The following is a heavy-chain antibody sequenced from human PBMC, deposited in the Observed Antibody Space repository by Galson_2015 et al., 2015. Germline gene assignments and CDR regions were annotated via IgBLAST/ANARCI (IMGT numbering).Heavy chain of an antibody. Sequence: QSGAEVKKPGESLKISCKGSGYSLTSYWIGWVRQMPGKGLEWMGIIYPGDSDTRYSPSFRGQVTISADKSISTAYLQWSSLKASDTAMYYCARRDSPGDYDILTTPYDYWGQGTLVTVSS. J-gene: IGHJ4*02. V-gene: IGHV5-51*03. CDR3: ARRDSPGDYDILTTPYDY. D-gene: IGHD3-9*01. CDR1: GYSLTSYW. CDR2: IYPGDSDT.